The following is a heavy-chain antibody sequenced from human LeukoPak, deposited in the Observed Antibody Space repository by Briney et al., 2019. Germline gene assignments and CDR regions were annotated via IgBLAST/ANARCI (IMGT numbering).Heavy chain of an antibody. J-gene: IGHJ4*02. CDR3: ARQEYSGSYYAY. D-gene: IGHD1-26*01. CDR1: GYSFSNYW. CDR2: IDPSDSYT. Sequence: GESLRISCKGSGYSFSNYWISWVRQMPGKGLEWMGRIDPSDSYTNYSPSFQGHVTISADKSISTAYLQWNSLKASDTAIYYCARQEYSGSYYAYWGQGTLVTVSS. V-gene: IGHV5-10-1*01.